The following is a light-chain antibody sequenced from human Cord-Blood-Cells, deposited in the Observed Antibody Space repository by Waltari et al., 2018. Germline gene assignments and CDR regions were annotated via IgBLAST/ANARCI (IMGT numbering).Light chain of an antibody. Sequence: SYELTQPPSASVSPGQTASIPCSGANSGDKYACWYQQKPGQSPVLVIYQDSKRPSGIPERFSGSNSGNTATLTISGTQAMDEADYYCQAWDSSTAYVFGTGTKVTVL. CDR3: QAWDSSTAYV. V-gene: IGLV3-1*01. CDR1: NSGDKY. J-gene: IGLJ1*01. CDR2: QDS.